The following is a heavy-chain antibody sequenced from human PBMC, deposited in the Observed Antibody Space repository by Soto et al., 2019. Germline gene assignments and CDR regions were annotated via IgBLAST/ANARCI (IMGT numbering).Heavy chain of an antibody. V-gene: IGHV4-39*01. J-gene: IGHJ4*02. CDR1: GASIASINSY. CDR3: ARPSGGFDFVYFDN. Sequence: PSETLSLTCAVSGASIASINSYWGWIRQSPGKGLEWIATIYYNGSTYYSPSLESRVTISMDTSKNQFSLKVTSVTAADTAVYYCARPSGGFDFVYFDNWGQGALVTVSS. D-gene: IGHD5-12*01. CDR2: IYYNGST.